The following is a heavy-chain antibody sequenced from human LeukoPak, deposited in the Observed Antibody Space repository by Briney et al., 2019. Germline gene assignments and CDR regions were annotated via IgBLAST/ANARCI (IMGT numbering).Heavy chain of an antibody. CDR2: INPNSGGT. CDR1: GYTFTGYY. D-gene: IGHD6-13*01. CDR3: ARALIAAADPYYYGMDV. Sequence: GASVKVSCKASGYTFTGYYMHWVRQAPGQGLEWMGRINPNSGGTNYAQKFQGRVTMTRDTSISTAYMELSRLRSDDTAVYYCARALIAAADPYYYGMDVWGQGTTVTVSS. V-gene: IGHV1-2*06. J-gene: IGHJ6*02.